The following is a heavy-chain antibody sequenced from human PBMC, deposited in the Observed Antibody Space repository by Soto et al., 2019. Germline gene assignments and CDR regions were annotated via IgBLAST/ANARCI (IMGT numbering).Heavy chain of an antibody. CDR1: GGSISSSSYY. D-gene: IGHD3-22*01. J-gene: IGHJ4*02. Sequence: SETLSLTCTVSGGSISSSSYYWGWIRQPPGKGLEWIGSIYYSGSTYYNPSLKSRVTISVDTSKNQFSLKLSSVTAADTAVYYCARLRYCYDSSGYYQFDYWGQGTLVTVSS. V-gene: IGHV4-39*01. CDR2: IYYSGST. CDR3: ARLRYCYDSSGYYQFDY.